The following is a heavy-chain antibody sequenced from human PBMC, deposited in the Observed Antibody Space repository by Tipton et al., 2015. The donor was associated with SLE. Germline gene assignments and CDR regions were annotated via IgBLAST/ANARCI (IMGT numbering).Heavy chain of an antibody. Sequence: LRLSCTVSGGSISSSSYYWGWIRQPPGKGLEWIGSIYYSGSTYYNPSLKSRVTISVDTSKNQFSLKLSSVTAADTAVYYCARAGYSSRGEDYMDVWGKGTTVTVSS. CDR3: ARAGYSSRGEDYMDV. V-gene: IGHV4-39*07. D-gene: IGHD6-13*01. CDR1: GGSISSSSYY. J-gene: IGHJ6*03. CDR2: IYYSGST.